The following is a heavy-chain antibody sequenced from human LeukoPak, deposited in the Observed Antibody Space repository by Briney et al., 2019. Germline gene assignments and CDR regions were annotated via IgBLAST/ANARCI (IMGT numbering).Heavy chain of an antibody. CDR2: IYYSGST. CDR3: ARVTGYMIEDYFDY. D-gene: IGHD3-22*01. CDR1: GGSISSSSYY. Sequence: SETLSLTCTVSGGSISSSSYYWGWIRQPPGKGLEWIGSIYYSGSTYYNPSLKSRVTISVDTSKNQFSLKLSSVTAADTAVYYCARVTGYMIEDYFDYWGQGTMVTVSS. V-gene: IGHV4-39*07. J-gene: IGHJ4*02.